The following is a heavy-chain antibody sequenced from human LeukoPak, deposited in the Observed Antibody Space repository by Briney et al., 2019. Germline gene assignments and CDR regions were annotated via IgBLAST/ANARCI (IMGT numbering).Heavy chain of an antibody. CDR1: GGPISSSSYY. Sequence: SETLSLTCTVSGGPISSSSYYWGWIRQPPGKGLEWIGSIYYSGSTYYNPSLKSRVTISVDTSKNQFSLKLSSVTAADTAVYYCASHSSSWDQNWFDPWGQGTLVTVSS. V-gene: IGHV4-39*01. D-gene: IGHD6-13*01. J-gene: IGHJ5*02. CDR3: ASHSSSWDQNWFDP. CDR2: IYYSGST.